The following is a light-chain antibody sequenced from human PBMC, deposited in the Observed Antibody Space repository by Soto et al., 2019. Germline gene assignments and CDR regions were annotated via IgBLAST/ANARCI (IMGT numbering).Light chain of an antibody. CDR2: DVS. CDR3: SSYAGTHIV. J-gene: IGLJ1*01. V-gene: IGLV2-8*01. CDR1: SSDVGGYNY. Sequence: QSALTQPPSASGSPGQSVAISCTGTSSDVGGYNYVSWYQQLPGKAPKLMIYDVSKRPSGVPDRFSGSKSGNSAFLTVSGLQAADEADYYCSSYAGTHIVFGTGTKLTVL.